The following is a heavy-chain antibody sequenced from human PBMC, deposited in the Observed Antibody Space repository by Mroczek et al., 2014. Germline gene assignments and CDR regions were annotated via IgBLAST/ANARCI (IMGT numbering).Heavy chain of an antibody. V-gene: IGHV3-9*01. D-gene: IGHD6-6*01. CDR3: ASEHLDIAARPGVRWFDP. J-gene: IGHJ5*02. Sequence: VQLVESGGGLVQPGRSLRLSCAASGFTFDDYAMHWVRQAPGKGLEWVSGISWNSGSIGYADSVKGRFTISRDNAKNSLYLQMNSLRAEDTALYYCASEHLDIAARPGVRWFDPWGQGTLVTVSS. CDR2: ISWNSGSI. CDR1: GFTFDDYA.